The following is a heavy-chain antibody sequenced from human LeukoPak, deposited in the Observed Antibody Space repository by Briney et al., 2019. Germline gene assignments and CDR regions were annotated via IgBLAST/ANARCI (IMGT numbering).Heavy chain of an antibody. CDR2: ISASGSTI. J-gene: IGHJ3*02. V-gene: IGHV3-48*03. CDR3: AGTLYSGYGLGSLGAFDI. D-gene: IGHD5-12*01. CDR1: GFSFSSYE. Sequence: PGGSLRLSCAASGFSFSSYEMNWVRQAPGKGLEWVSYISASGSTIYYADSVKGRFTFSRDNSKNTLYLQMNSLRAEDTAVYYCAGTLYSGYGLGSLGAFDIWGQGTMVTVSS.